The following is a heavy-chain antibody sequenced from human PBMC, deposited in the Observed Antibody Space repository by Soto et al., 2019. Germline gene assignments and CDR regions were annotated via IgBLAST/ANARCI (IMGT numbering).Heavy chain of an antibody. Sequence: QVQLVEAGGGVVQPGRSLRLSCAASGFTFSSYGMHWVRQAPGKGLEGVAVISYDGSNKYYADCVKGRVTISRDNSKNTLYLQMNSLRAEDTAVYYCAKELTIFGVVCYGMDVWGQGTTVTVSS. V-gene: IGHV3-30*18. D-gene: IGHD3-3*01. J-gene: IGHJ6*02. CDR1: GFTFSSYG. CDR2: ISYDGSNK. CDR3: AKELTIFGVVCYGMDV.